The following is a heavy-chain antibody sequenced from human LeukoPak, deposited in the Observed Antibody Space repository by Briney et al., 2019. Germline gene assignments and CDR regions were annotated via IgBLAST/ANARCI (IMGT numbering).Heavy chain of an antibody. D-gene: IGHD3-3*01. CDR2: MNPNSGNT. J-gene: IGHJ4*02. CDR1: GYTFTSYD. Sequence: ASVKVSCKASGYTFTSYDINWVRQATGQGLEWMGWMNPNSGNTGYAQKVQGRVTMTRNTSISTAYMELSSLRSEDTAVYYCARVSGGFWSGYYLFDYWGQGTLVTVSS. V-gene: IGHV1-8*01. CDR3: ARVSGGFWSGYYLFDY.